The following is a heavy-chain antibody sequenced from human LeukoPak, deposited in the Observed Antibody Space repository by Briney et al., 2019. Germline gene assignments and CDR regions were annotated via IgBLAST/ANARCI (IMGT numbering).Heavy chain of an antibody. CDR2: INPNSGGT. CDR1: GYTFSNYY. Sequence: GASVKVSCKASGYTFSNYYMHWVRQAPGQGLEWMGWINPNSGGTNYAQKFQGRVTMTRDTSISTAYMELSRLRSDDTAVYYCARDRDVLLWFGELSGSAFDIWGQGTMVTVSS. J-gene: IGHJ3*02. V-gene: IGHV1-2*02. CDR3: ARDRDVLLWFGELSGSAFDI. D-gene: IGHD3-10*01.